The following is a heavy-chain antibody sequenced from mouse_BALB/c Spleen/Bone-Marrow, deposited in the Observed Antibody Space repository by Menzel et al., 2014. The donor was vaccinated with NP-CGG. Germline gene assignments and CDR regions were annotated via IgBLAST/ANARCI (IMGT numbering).Heavy chain of an antibody. V-gene: IGHV4-1*02. D-gene: IGHD2-3*01. CDR3: ARLGYYGYFVD. Sequence: DVKLQESGGGLVQPGGSLKLSCAASGFDFRRFWMSWVRQAPGKGLEWIGEINPESSTINYTPSLKDKFIISRDNAKNTLSLQMSKVRSEDTALYYCARLGYYGYFVDWGQGTTLTVSS. CDR2: INPESSTI. J-gene: IGHJ2*01. CDR1: GFDFRRFW.